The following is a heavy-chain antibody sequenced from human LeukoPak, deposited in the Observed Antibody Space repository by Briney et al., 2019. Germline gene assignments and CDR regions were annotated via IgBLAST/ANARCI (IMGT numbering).Heavy chain of an antibody. Sequence: GGSLRLSCAASGFAFSFYAMSWLRQPPGKGLEWVSTINANSGTTPYAASVRGRFTISRDNSKNTLYLQVNTLRADDTATYYCAKPISGGLAVTADWFHPWGQGTLVVVSS. CDR3: AKPISGGLAVTADWFHP. CDR1: GFAFSFYA. J-gene: IGHJ5*02. V-gene: IGHV3-23*01. CDR2: INANSGTT. D-gene: IGHD6-19*01.